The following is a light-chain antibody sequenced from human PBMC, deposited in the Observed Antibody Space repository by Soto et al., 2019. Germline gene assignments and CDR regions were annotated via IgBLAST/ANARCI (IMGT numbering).Light chain of an antibody. Sequence: EIVMAQSPATLSVSPWERATLSCRASQSVSSNSAWYQQKRGQAPRLLIYGASSRATGIPARFSGSGSGTEFTLTIGSLQSEDSALYYCQHYYIWPWTFGQGTKVDIK. CDR3: QHYYIWPWT. J-gene: IGKJ1*01. CDR2: GAS. V-gene: IGKV3-15*01. CDR1: QSVSSN.